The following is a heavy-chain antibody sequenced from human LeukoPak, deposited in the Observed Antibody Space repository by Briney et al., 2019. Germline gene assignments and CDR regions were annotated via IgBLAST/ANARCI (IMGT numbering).Heavy chain of an antibody. J-gene: IGHJ4*02. V-gene: IGHV3-49*04. CDR2: IRSKAYGGTT. Sequence: GGSLRLSCTASGFTFGDYAMSWVRQALGKGLEWVGFIRSKAYGGTTEYAASVKGRFTISRDDSKSIAYLQMNSLKTEDTAVYYCTRQRGYSSGCLDYWGQGTLVTVSS. D-gene: IGHD6-19*01. CDR1: GFTFGDYA. CDR3: TRQRGYSSGCLDY.